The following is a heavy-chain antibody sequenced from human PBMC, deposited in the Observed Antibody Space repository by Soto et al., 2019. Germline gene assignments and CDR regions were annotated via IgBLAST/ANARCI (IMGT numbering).Heavy chain of an antibody. J-gene: IGHJ5*02. V-gene: IGHV3-21*01. D-gene: IGHD3-3*01. CDR2: ISSSSSYI. CDR3: ARDYHYDFWSGYNWFDP. Sequence: GGSLRLSCAASGFTFSSYSMNWVRQAPGKGLEWVSSISSSSSYIYYADSVKGRFTISRDNAKNSLYLQMNSLRAEDTAVYYCARDYHYDFWSGYNWFDPWGQGTLVTVSS. CDR1: GFTFSSYS.